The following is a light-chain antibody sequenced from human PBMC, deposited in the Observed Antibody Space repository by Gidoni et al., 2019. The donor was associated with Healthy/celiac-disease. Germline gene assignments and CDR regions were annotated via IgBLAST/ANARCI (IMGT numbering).Light chain of an antibody. Sequence: QSALTQQRPLSGSPQHSVTISRTGASSDIGCHNYVSWYQQHPGKAPKLMIYDVSNRPSGVPDRFSGSKSGNTASLTSSGLQAEDEADYYCCSYAGSYSVVFGGGTKLTVL. CDR3: CSYAGSYSVV. J-gene: IGLJ2*01. CDR2: DVS. V-gene: IGLV2-11*01. CDR1: SSDIGCHNY.